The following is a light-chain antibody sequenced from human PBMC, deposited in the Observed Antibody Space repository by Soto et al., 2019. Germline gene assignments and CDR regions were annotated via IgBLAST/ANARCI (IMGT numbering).Light chain of an antibody. CDR1: PSIRTN. CDR3: QQYNHWTSIR. V-gene: IGKV3-15*01. Sequence: EIVMTQSPATLSVSPGERAILSCSASPSIRTNVAWYQQRPGQAPRLLIYGAATRATDIPPRFTGSGSGPEITLTISSLYTEGFQIYDDQQYNHWTSIRFGQRKRLQF. J-gene: IGKJ5*01. CDR2: GAA.